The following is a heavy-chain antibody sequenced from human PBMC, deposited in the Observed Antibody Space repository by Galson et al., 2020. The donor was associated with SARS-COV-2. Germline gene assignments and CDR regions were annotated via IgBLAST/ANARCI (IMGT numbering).Heavy chain of an antibody. CDR2: IRSKAYGGTT. Sequence: TGGSLRLSCTASGFTFGDYAMSWVRQAPGKGLEWVGFIRSKAYGGTTEYAASVKGRFTISRDDSKSIAYLQMNSLKTEDTAVYYCTRGGCGGDCYPWVYWCQGTLVTVSS. J-gene: IGHJ4*02. V-gene: IGHV3-49*04. CDR1: GFTFGDYA. CDR3: TRGGCGGDCYPWVY. D-gene: IGHD2-21*02.